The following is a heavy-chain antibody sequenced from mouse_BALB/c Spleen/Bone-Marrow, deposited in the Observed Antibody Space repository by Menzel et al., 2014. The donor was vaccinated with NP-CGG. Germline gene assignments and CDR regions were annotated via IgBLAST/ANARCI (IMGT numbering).Heavy chain of an antibody. CDR3: ARGGHDFSSDY. Sequence: QVQLQQSGAELGMPGASVKMSCKASGYTFTDNWIYWVKQRPGQGLEWIGAIDTSDSYTNYNQKFMGKASLTVDASSSTAYMQVSNLTSDDSAVYYCARGGHDFSSDYWGQGTSVTVSS. V-gene: IGHV1-69*01. J-gene: IGHJ4*01. D-gene: IGHD2-4*01. CDR2: IDTSDSYT. CDR1: GYTFTDNW.